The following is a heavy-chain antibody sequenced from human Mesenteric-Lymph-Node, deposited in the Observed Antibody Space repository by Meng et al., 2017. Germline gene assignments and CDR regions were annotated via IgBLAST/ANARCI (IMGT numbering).Heavy chain of an antibody. CDR2: IKSKTDGGTT. V-gene: IGHV3-15*01. CDR1: GFTFSSYS. D-gene: IGHD1-26*01. Sequence: GGSLRLSCAASGFTFSSYSMNWVRQAPGKGLEWVGRIKSKTDGGTTDYAAPVKGRFTISRDDSKNTLYLQMNSLKTEDTAVYYCTTEEYSGSYMGIGYWGQGTLVTVSS. CDR3: TTEEYSGSYMGIGY. J-gene: IGHJ4*02.